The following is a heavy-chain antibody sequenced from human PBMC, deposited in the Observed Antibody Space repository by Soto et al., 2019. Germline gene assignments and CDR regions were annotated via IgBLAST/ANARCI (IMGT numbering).Heavy chain of an antibody. D-gene: IGHD2-2*02. Sequence: KPSETLSLTCTVSGGSISSSSYYWGWIRQPPGKGLEWIGSIYYSGSTYYNPSLKSRVTISVDTSKNQFSLKLSSVTAADTAVYYCARHWVYPWETKRQLLYLTLDYYYYGMDVWGQGTTVTVSS. V-gene: IGHV4-39*01. J-gene: IGHJ6*02. CDR1: GGSISSSSYY. CDR3: ARHWVYPWETKRQLLYLTLDYYYYGMDV. CDR2: IYYSGST.